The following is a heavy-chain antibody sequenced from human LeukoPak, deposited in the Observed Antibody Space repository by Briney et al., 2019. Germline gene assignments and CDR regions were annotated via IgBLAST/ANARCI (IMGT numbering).Heavy chain of an antibody. V-gene: IGHV3-23*01. D-gene: IGHD2-8*01. CDR3: AKEYCSNSVCHSLDY. CDR2: LSGSGGST. J-gene: IGHJ4*02. CDR1: GFIFNKHA. Sequence: PGGSLRLSCAASGFIFNKHAVSWVRQAPGKGLEWVSGLSGSGGSTDYADSVKGRFTVSRDNSKNTLYLQMNSLRAEDTAVYYCAKEYCSNSVCHSLDYWGQGTLVTVSS.